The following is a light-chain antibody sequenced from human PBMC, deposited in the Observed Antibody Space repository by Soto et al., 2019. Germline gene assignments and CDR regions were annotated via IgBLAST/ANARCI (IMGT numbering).Light chain of an antibody. Sequence: EIVLTQSPGTPSLSPGERATLSCRASQSVSSSYLAWYQQKPGQAPRLLIYGESSRAAGIPDRFSGSGSGTDFTLTISRLEPEDFAVYYCQQYGSSPGTFGQGTKVEIK. J-gene: IGKJ1*01. CDR1: QSVSSSY. V-gene: IGKV3-20*01. CDR3: QQYGSSPGT. CDR2: GES.